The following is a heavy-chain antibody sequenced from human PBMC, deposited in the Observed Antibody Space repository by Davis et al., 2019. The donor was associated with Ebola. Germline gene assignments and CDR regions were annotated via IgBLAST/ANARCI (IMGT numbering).Heavy chain of an antibody. CDR3: VRDYLFALDI. V-gene: IGHV3-48*02. CDR1: GFTFSSYT. CDR2: IGSRGDPT. Sequence: PGGSLRLSCAASGFTFSSYTMNWDRQAPGKGLEWVSYIGSRGDPTVYADSVKGRFTVSRDDANNSLSLLMNSLRDEDTAIYYCVRDYLFALDIWGQGTMVTASS. J-gene: IGHJ3*02.